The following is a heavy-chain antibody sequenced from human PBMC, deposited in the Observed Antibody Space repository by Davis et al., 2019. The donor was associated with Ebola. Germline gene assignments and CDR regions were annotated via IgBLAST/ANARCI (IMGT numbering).Heavy chain of an antibody. J-gene: IGHJ4*02. D-gene: IGHD6-6*01. CDR1: GFAFSSYA. Sequence: GGSLRLSCAASGFAFSSYAMNWVCQAPGQGLEWVSGISGSGGSTNYADSVKGRFTISRDNSKNTLYLQMNSLKAEDTAVYYCAKDRAKQSSIAALPDYWGQGTLVTVSS. V-gene: IGHV3-23*01. CDR3: AKDRAKQSSIAALPDY. CDR2: ISGSGGST.